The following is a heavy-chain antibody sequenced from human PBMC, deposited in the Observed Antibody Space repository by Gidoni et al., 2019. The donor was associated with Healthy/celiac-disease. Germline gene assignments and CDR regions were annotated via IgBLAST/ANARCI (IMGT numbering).Heavy chain of an antibody. Sequence: QVQLVESGGGVVQPGRSLRLSCAASGFPFSSYGMHWVRQAPGKGLEWVAVISYDGSNKYYADSVKGRFTISRDNSKNTLYLQMNSLRAEDTAVYYCAKGVWLADILTGGLFDYWGQGTLVTVSS. D-gene: IGHD3-9*01. J-gene: IGHJ4*02. CDR1: GFPFSSYG. V-gene: IGHV3-30*18. CDR3: AKGVWLADILTGGLFDY. CDR2: ISYDGSNK.